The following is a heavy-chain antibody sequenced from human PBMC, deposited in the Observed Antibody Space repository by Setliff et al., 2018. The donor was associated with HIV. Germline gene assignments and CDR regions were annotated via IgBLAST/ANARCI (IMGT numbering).Heavy chain of an antibody. D-gene: IGHD3-16*01. CDR2: VNHSGSA. CDR3: ARGHGDYVWGSAFDY. CDR1: GVSFSGYY. Sequence: SETLSLTCDVYGVSFSGYYWSWISQPPGKGLEWIGEVNHSGSANYNPSLKSRLTISVDTSKNQFSLRLRSVTAADTAVYYCARGHGDYVWGSAFDYWGLGTLVTVSS. J-gene: IGHJ4*02. V-gene: IGHV4-34*01.